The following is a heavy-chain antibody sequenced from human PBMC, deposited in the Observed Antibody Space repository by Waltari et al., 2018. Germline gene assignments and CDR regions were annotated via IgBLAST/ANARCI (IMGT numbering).Heavy chain of an antibody. J-gene: IGHJ6*02. D-gene: IGHD1-20*01. CDR1: GYTFTGYY. CDR3: ATFNWNPEDYYYYGMDV. CDR2: INPNSGGT. Sequence: QVQLVQSGAEVKKPGASVKVSCKACGYTFTGYYMHWVRQAPGQGLEWMGWINPNSGGTNYAQKFQGRVTMTRDTSISTAYMELSRLRSDDTAVYYCATFNWNPEDYYYYGMDVWGQGTTVTVSS. V-gene: IGHV1-2*02.